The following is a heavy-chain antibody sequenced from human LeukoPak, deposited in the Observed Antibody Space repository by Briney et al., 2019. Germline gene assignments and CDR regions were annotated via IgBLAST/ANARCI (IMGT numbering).Heavy chain of an antibody. D-gene: IGHD3-22*01. CDR1: GFTFSSYA. Sequence: GGSLRLSCAASGFTFSSYAMSWVRQAPGKGLEWVSAISGSGGSTYYADSVKGRFTISRDNSKNTLYLQMNSLRAEDTAVYYCAKEAAARITMISAFDYWGQGTLVTVSS. J-gene: IGHJ4*02. CDR2: ISGSGGST. CDR3: AKEAAARITMISAFDY. V-gene: IGHV3-23*01.